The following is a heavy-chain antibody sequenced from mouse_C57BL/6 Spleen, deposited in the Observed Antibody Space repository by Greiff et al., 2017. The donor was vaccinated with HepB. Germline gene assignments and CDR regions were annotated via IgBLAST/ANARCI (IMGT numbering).Heavy chain of an antibody. Sequence: QVQLQQSGAELARPGASVKMSCKASGYTFTSYTMHWVKQRPGQGLEWIGYINPSSGYTKYNQKFKDKATLTADKSSSTAYMQLSSLTSEDSAVYYCARDDGWGYAMDYWGQGTSVTVSS. CDR3: ARDDGWGYAMDY. D-gene: IGHD1-1*02. CDR1: GYTFTSYT. CDR2: INPSSGYT. J-gene: IGHJ4*01. V-gene: IGHV1-4*01.